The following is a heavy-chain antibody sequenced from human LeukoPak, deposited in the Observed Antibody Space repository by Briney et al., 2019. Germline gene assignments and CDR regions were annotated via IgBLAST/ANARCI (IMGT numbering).Heavy chain of an antibody. J-gene: IGHJ3*02. CDR2: INSDGSTT. D-gene: IGHD6-25*01. CDR3: ARRSAAKDAFDI. CDR1: GVTFSSYW. Sequence: PGGSLRLSCAASGVTFSSYWMHWVRQAPGKGLVWVSRINSDGSTTSYADSVKGRFTISRDNAKNTLYLQMNSLRAEDTAVYYCARRSAAKDAFDIWGQGTMVTVSS. V-gene: IGHV3-74*01.